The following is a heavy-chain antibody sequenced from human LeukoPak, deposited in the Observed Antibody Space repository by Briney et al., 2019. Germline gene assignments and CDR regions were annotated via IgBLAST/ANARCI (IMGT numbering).Heavy chain of an antibody. CDR3: ARTTYYYDSSGTKYYYYYMDV. V-gene: IGHV4-59*11. CDR1: GGSISSLY. D-gene: IGHD3-22*01. CDR2: IYYNGST. Sequence: PSETLSLTCTVSGGSISSLYWSWIRQPPGKGLEWIGYIYYNGSTNYNPSLKSRVTISVDTSKNQFSLKLSSVTAADTAVHYCARTTYYYDSSGTKYYYYYMDVWGKGTTVTVSS. J-gene: IGHJ6*03.